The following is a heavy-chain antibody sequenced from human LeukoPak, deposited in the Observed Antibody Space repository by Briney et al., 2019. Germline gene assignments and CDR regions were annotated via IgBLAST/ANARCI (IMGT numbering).Heavy chain of an antibody. CDR1: DGSISGYY. CDR2: IYTSGST. J-gene: IGHJ3*02. D-gene: IGHD4-23*01. V-gene: IGHV4-4*07. Sequence: PSETLSLTCTVSDGSISGYYWSWIRQPAGKGLDWIGRIYTSGSTNYNPSLKSRVTMSVDTSKNHFSLKLSSVTAADTAVYYCARGPQDYGGHSDYNDGFDIWGQGTMVTVSS. CDR3: ARGPQDYGGHSDYNDGFDI.